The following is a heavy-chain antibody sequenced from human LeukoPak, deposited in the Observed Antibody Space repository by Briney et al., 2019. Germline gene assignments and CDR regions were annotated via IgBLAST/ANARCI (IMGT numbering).Heavy chain of an antibody. Sequence: GGSLRLSCVASGFTFTSYWMSWVRQAPGQGLEWVANIKQDGNEKYYVDSVKGRFTISRDNAKNSLYLQMDSLRAEDTAVYYCARSTIRLNWFGPWGQGTLVTVSS. V-gene: IGHV3-7*05. CDR1: GFTFTSYW. CDR3: ARSTIRLNWFGP. D-gene: IGHD3-3*01. CDR2: IKQDGNEK. J-gene: IGHJ5*02.